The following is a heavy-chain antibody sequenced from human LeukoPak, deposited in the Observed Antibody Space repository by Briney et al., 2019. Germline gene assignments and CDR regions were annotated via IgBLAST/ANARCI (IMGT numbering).Heavy chain of an antibody. D-gene: IGHD6-6*01. CDR3: ARDKQYSSSSDY. Sequence: GGSLRLSCAASGFTFSSYSMNWVRQAPGKGLEWVSSISSSSSYIYYADSLKGRFTISRDNAKNSLYLQMNSLRAEDTAVYYCARDKQYSSSSDYWGQGTLVTVSS. CDR2: ISSSSSYI. J-gene: IGHJ4*02. CDR1: GFTFSSYS. V-gene: IGHV3-21*01.